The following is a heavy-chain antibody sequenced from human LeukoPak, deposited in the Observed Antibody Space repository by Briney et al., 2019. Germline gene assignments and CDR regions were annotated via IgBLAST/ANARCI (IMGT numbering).Heavy chain of an antibody. V-gene: IGHV5-51*01. CDR3: ARRDSTGAFNY. J-gene: IGHJ4*02. Sequence: GESLKISCKGSGYRFTNYWIGWVRQMPGKGLEWMGIICPGDSDSRYSPSFQGQVTISADKSISTASLQWSSLKASDTAIYFCARRDSTGAFNYWGQGTLVTVSS. CDR2: ICPGDSDS. CDR1: GYRFTNYW. D-gene: IGHD7-27*01.